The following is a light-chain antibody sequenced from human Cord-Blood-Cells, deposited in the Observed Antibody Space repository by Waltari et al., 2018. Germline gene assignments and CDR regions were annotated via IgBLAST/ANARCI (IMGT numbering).Light chain of an antibody. V-gene: IGKV1-39*01. CDR1: QSLSSY. J-gene: IGKJ2*01. Sequence: DLQITQSPTSLSASVGDRVTLTCRASQSLSSYLNWYQQKPGKAPKLLIYAASSLQSGVPSRFSGSGSGTDFTLTISSLQPEDFATYYCQQSYSTPYTFGQGTKVEIK. CDR2: AAS. CDR3: QQSYSTPYT.